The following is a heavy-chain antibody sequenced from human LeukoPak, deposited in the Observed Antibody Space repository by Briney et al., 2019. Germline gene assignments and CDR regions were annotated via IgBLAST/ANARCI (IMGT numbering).Heavy chain of an antibody. D-gene: IGHD3-22*01. CDR2: IYYSGST. Sequence: SETLSLTCTVSGGSISSYYWSWIRQPPGKGLEWIGYIYYSGSTNYNPSLKSRVTISVDTSKNQFSLKLSSVTAADTAVYYCAGDMDYYDSSGYYRNWFDPWGQGTLVTVSS. J-gene: IGHJ5*02. CDR1: GGSISSYY. V-gene: IGHV4-59*01. CDR3: AGDMDYYDSSGYYRNWFDP.